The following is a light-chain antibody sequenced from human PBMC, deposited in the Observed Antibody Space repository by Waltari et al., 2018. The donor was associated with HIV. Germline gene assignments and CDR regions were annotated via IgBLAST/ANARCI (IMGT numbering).Light chain of an antibody. Sequence: QTVVTQEPSLTVSPGGTVTLTCASSTGAVTSGYYPNWFQQKPGQAPRALIYSTGNKHSWTPARFSGSLLGGKAVLTLSGVQPEDEAEYYCLLYYGGAQVFGGGTKLTVL. CDR1: TGAVTSGYY. J-gene: IGLJ3*02. CDR3: LLYYGGAQV. V-gene: IGLV7-43*01. CDR2: STG.